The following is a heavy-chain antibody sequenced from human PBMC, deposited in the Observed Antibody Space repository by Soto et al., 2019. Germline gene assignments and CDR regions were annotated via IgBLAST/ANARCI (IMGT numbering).Heavy chain of an antibody. Sequence: QVQLVQSGAEVKKPGASVKVSCKASGYTFTSYYMHWVRQAPGQGLEWMGIINPSGGSTSYAQKFQGRVTMTRDTSTSTVYMELSSLRSEDTAVYYCARDWGPTRSIGEFDPWGQGTLVTVSS. J-gene: IGHJ5*02. CDR3: ARDWGPTRSIGEFDP. D-gene: IGHD3-16*01. V-gene: IGHV1-46*01. CDR1: GYTFTSYY. CDR2: INPSGGST.